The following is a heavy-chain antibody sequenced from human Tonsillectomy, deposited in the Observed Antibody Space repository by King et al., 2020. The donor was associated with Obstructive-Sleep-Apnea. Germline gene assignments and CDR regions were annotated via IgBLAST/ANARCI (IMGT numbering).Heavy chain of an antibody. D-gene: IGHD4-11*01. V-gene: IGHV4-31*03. CDR3: ARDSRTVTYYYYGMDV. CDR1: GGSISSGGYY. Sequence: QLQESGPGLVKPSQTLSLTCTVSGGSISSGGYYWSWIRQHPGKGREWIGYIYYSGSTYYNPSLKIRVTISVDTSKNHFSLKLSSVTAAETAVYYCARDSRTVTYYYYGMDVWGQGTTVTVSS. CDR2: IYYSGST. J-gene: IGHJ6*02.